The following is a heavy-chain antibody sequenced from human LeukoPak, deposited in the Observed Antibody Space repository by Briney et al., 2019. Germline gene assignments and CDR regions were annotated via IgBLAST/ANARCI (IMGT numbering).Heavy chain of an antibody. D-gene: IGHD3-3*01. J-gene: IGHJ3*02. CDR1: GFTFSSYD. V-gene: IGHV3-30*02. Sequence: PGGSLRLSCAASGFTFSSYDMHWVRQAPGKGLEWVPFIRYDGSNKYYADSVKGRFTISRDNSKNTLYLQMSSLRAEDTAVYYCAKDPECFGGLDAFDIWGQGTMVTVSS. CDR2: IRYDGSNK. CDR3: AKDPECFGGLDAFDI.